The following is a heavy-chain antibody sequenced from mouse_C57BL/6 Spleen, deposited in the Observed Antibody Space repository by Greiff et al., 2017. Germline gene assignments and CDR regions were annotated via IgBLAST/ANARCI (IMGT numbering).Heavy chain of an antibody. CDR1: GYTFTSSW. CDR3: AITTVVRDWFAY. J-gene: IGHJ3*01. CDR2: IHPNSGST. D-gene: IGHD1-1*01. V-gene: IGHV1-64*01. Sequence: VQLQQPGAELVKPGASVKLSCKASGYTFTSSWMHWVKQRPGQGLEWIGMIHPNSGSTNYNEKFKSKATLTVDKSSSTAYMQLSSLTSEDSAVYYCAITTVVRDWFAYWGQGTLVTVSA.